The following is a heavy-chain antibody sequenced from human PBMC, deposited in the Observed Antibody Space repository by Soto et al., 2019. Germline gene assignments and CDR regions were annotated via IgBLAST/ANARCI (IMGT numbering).Heavy chain of an antibody. CDR3: ARDRYAFEKNWFDP. V-gene: IGHV3-74*01. J-gene: IGHJ5*02. D-gene: IGHD3-3*02. CDR2: ISSNGSST. CDR1: GFTFSNYG. Sequence: GGSLRFSCAASGFTFSNYGMNWIRQAQGKGLVWVSRISSNGSSTSYADSVKGRFTISRDNAKNTLYLQMNSLRAEDTAVYYCARDRYAFEKNWFDPWGQGTLVTVSS.